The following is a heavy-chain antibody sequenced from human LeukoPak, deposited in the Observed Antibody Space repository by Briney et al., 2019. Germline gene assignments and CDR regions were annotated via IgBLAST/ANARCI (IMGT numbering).Heavy chain of an antibody. D-gene: IGHD2-15*01. CDR2: INPNSGGT. Sequence: ASVKVSCKASGYTFTGYYMHWVRQAPGQGLEWMGRINPNSGGTNYAQKFQGRVTMTRDTSISTAYMELSRLRSDDTAVYYCARDEQTPDIVVVVAATYYYGMDVWGQGTTVTVSS. CDR1: GYTFTGYY. J-gene: IGHJ6*02. CDR3: ARDEQTPDIVVVVAATYYYGMDV. V-gene: IGHV1-2*06.